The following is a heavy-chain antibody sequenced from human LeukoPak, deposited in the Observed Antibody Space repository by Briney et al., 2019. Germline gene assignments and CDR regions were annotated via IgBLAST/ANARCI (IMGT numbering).Heavy chain of an antibody. D-gene: IGHD2-21*02. Sequence: PSETLSLTCTVSGGSISSSSYYWGWIRQPPGKGLEWIGSIYYSGSTYYNPSLKSRVTIPVDTSKNQFSLKLSSVTAADMAVYYCARDPNRGVTANLYFDYWGQGTLVTVSS. CDR2: IYYSGST. CDR1: GGSISSSSYY. CDR3: ARDPNRGVTANLYFDY. J-gene: IGHJ4*02. V-gene: IGHV4-39*07.